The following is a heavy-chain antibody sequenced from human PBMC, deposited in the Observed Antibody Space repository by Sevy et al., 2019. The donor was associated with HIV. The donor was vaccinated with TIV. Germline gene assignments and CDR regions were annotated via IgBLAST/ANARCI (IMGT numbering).Heavy chain of an antibody. CDR2: IYYSGST. J-gene: IGHJ4*02. CDR3: ARGGFLEWLFDY. Sequence: SETLSLTCTVSGGSISSYYWSWIRQPPGKGLEWIGDIYYSGSTNYNPSLKSRVTISVDTSKNQFSLKLSSVTAADTAVYYCARGGFLEWLFDYWGQGTLVTVSS. V-gene: IGHV4-59*01. D-gene: IGHD3-3*01. CDR1: GGSISSYY.